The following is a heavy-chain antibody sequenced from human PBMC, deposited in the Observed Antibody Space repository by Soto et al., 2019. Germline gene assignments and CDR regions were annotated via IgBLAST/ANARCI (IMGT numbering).Heavy chain of an antibody. J-gene: IGHJ3*01. CDR2: IHSDGSTT. Sequence: EVQLVESEGGLVQRGGSLRLSCAASGFTFNYYWMHWVRQAPGQGLVWVSHIHSDGSTTTYADSVKGRFTISRDNAKKTLNLQMNRLRAEDTAVYYCVRGDKGGFDLWGQGTTVTVSS. CDR3: VRGDKGGFDL. D-gene: IGHD2-21*02. V-gene: IGHV3-74*01. CDR1: GFTFNYYW.